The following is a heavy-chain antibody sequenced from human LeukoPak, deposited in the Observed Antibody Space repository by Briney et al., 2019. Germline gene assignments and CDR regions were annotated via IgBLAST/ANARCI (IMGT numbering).Heavy chain of an antibody. CDR2: ISRTSSTI. CDR3: ARDPHALDY. V-gene: IGHV3-48*02. Sequence: TGGSLRLSCAASGFTVSTNYMTWVRQAPGKGLEWVSYISRTSSTIYYADSVKGRFTISRDNAKNSLYLQMNSLRDEDTAVYYCARDPHALDYWGQGTLVTVSS. J-gene: IGHJ4*02. CDR1: GFTVSTNY.